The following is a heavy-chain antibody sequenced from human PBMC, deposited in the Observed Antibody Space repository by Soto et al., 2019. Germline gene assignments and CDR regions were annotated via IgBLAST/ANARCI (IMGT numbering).Heavy chain of an antibody. CDR3: ARSRRALDAFDI. CDR1: GGTFSSYT. CDR2: IIPILGIA. V-gene: IGHV1-69*02. Sequence: QVQLVQSGAEVKKPGSSVKVSCKASGGTFSSYTISWVRQAPGQGLEWMGRIIPILGIANYAQKFQGRVTITQDQSTSTAYMELSSMRAEDTAVYYCARSRRALDAFDIWGQGTMVTVSS. J-gene: IGHJ3*02. D-gene: IGHD1-26*01.